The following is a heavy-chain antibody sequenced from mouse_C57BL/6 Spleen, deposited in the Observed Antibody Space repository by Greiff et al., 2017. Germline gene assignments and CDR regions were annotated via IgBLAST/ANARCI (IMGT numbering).Heavy chain of an antibody. D-gene: IGHD1-1*01. CDR2: IYPGNSDT. CDR1: GYTFTSYW. J-gene: IGHJ2*01. V-gene: IGHV1-5*01. CDR3: TRNYYGSDEYYFDY. Sequence: EVQLQQSGTVLARPGASVKMSCKTSGYTFTSYWMHWVKQRPGQGLEWIGAIYPGNSDTSYNQKFKGKAKLTAVTSASTAYMELSSLTNEDSAVYYCTRNYYGSDEYYFDYWGQGTTLTVSS.